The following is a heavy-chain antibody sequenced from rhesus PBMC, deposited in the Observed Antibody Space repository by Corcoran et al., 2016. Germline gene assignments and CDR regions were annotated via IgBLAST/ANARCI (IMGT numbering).Heavy chain of an antibody. Sequence: QVKLQQWGEGLVKPSETLSLTCAVYGGSISGYYWSCIRQHPGKGMEWIGNIDGNSASTNYNPSLKNRFTISKDTSKNQFSLKLSSVTAADTAVYYCARDGGGPINRFEFWGHGALVTDSS. J-gene: IGHJ1*01. CDR3: ARDGGGPINRFEF. V-gene: IGHV4-73*01. CDR2: IDGNSAST. D-gene: IGHD3-40*01. CDR1: GGSISGYY.